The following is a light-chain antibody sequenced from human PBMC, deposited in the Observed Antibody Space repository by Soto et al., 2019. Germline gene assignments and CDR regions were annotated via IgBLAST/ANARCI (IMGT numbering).Light chain of an antibody. CDR1: QSVSSNY. J-gene: IGKJ2*01. CDR2: GAS. CDR3: QQYGSSPYT. Sequence: EIVLTQSPGTLSLSPGERATLSCRASQSVSSNYLAWYQQKSGQAPRLLIYGASNGAAGIPDRFSGSGSGTDFTLTISRLEPEDFAVYYCQQYGSSPYTFGQGTKLEIK. V-gene: IGKV3-20*01.